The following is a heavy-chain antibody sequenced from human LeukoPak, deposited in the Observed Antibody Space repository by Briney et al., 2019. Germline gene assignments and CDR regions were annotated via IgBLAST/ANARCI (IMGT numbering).Heavy chain of an antibody. V-gene: IGHV3-23*01. CDR3: AKYDYGDYGGGFDY. CDR1: GFTFSSYG. D-gene: IGHD4-17*01. Sequence: GGSLRLSCAASGFTFSSYGMNWVRQAPGKGLEGVSAIRGRGGSTYYADSVKGRFTISRDNSKTTLYLQMNSLRAEDTAVYYCAKYDYGDYGGGFDYWGQGTLVTVSS. CDR2: IRGRGGST. J-gene: IGHJ4*02.